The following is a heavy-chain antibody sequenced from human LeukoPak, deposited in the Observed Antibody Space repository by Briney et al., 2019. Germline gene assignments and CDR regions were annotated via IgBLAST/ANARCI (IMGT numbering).Heavy chain of an antibody. V-gene: IGHV3-7*01. CDR1: GFTFNRYW. CDR3: ARGLYFDI. J-gene: IGHJ3*02. Sequence: PGGSLRLSCAASGFTFNRYWMSWVRQAPGKGLQWVANIKQDGSAKYYVDSVKGRFTISRDNAKNSLYLQMNSLRAEDTAVYYCARGLYFDIWGQGTMVTVSS. CDR2: IKQDGSAK. D-gene: IGHD2-8*01.